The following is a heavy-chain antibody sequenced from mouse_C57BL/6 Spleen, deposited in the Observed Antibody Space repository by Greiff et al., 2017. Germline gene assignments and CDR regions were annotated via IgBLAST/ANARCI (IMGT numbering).Heavy chain of an antibody. V-gene: IGHV1-15*01. D-gene: IGHD1-1*01. Sequence: VQLQQSGAELVRPGASVTLSCKASGYTFTDYEMHWVKQTPVHGLEWIGAIDPETGGTAYNQKFKGKAILTADKSSSTAYMELRSLTSEDSAVYYCTPITTVVATNFDSGGQGTTLTVSS. CDR2: IDPETGGT. CDR1: GYTFTDYE. J-gene: IGHJ2*01. CDR3: TPITTVVATNFDS.